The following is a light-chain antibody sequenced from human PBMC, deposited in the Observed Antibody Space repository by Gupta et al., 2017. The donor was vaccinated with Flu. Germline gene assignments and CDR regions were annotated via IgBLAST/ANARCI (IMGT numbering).Light chain of an antibody. CDR1: QSVSNY. J-gene: IGKJ2*01. Sequence: QATLCWSPEERATLAGMASQSVSNYLAWYQQKPGQAPRLLIYDASNRATGIPARFSGSGSVTDFILTIISLELEDFAVYYSQQRNNWPRTFGQGTKLEIK. V-gene: IGKV3-11*01. CDR2: DAS. CDR3: QQRNNWPRT.